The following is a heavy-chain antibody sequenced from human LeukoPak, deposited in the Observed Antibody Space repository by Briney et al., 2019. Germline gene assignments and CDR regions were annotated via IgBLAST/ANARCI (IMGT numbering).Heavy chain of an antibody. CDR3: ARDRGTYGDLDY. Sequence: GGSLRLSCAASGFTFSSYGMHWVRQAPGKGLEWVAVIWYDGSNKYYADSVKGRFTISRDNSKNTLYLQMNSLRAEDTAVYYCARDRGTYGDLDYWGQGTLVTVSS. CDR1: GFTFSSYG. V-gene: IGHV3-33*01. D-gene: IGHD4-17*01. J-gene: IGHJ4*02. CDR2: IWYDGSNK.